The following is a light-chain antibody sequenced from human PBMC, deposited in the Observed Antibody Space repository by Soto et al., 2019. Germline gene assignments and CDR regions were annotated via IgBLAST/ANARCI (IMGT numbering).Light chain of an antibody. Sequence: DIQMTQSPSSLSASVGDSVTITCRASQSINIYFSWYQQKPGKAPKLLINVASTLQGGVPSRFSGSGSGTEFTLAISSLQPEDSATYYCQQSFSTPQTFGGGTRVEIK. CDR2: VAS. CDR3: QQSFSTPQT. V-gene: IGKV1-39*01. CDR1: QSINIY. J-gene: IGKJ4*01.